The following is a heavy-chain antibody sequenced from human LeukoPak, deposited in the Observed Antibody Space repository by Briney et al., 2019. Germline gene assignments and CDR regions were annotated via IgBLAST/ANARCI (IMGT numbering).Heavy chain of an antibody. V-gene: IGHV4-34*01. D-gene: IGHD3-3*02. J-gene: IGHJ3*02. CDR3: ARARIFGVVTANDAFDI. CDR2: INHSGST. Sequence: SETLSLTCAVYGGSFSGYYWSWIRQPPGKGLEWIGEINHSGSTNYNPSLKSRVTISVDTSKNQFSLKLSSVTAADTAVYYCARARIFGVVTANDAFDIWGQGTMVTVSS. CDR1: GGSFSGYY.